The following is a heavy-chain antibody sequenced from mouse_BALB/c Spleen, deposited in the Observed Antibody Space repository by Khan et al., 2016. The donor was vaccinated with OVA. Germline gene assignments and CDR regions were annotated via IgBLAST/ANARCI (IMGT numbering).Heavy chain of an antibody. D-gene: IGHD4-1*01. CDR3: ASHLTGSFAY. V-gene: IGHV5-6*01. J-gene: IGHJ3*01. Sequence: EVELVESGGDLVKPGGSLRLSCAASGFTFSAYGMAWVRQAPDKRLEWVATINSDGGYTYYPDTVKGRFTISRNNAENTLSLQMSSLKSEDTAIYYCASHLTGSFAYWGQRTLVTVSA. CDR2: INSDGGYT. CDR1: GFTFSAYG.